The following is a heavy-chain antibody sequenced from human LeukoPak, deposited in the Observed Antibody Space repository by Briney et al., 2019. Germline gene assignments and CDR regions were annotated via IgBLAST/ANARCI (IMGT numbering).Heavy chain of an antibody. J-gene: IGHJ5*02. CDR2: FYYSGTT. CDR3: LRIAAAATS. Sequence: PSGTLSLTCTVSGASITSYYWHWIRQPPGKGLEWIGYFYYSGTTKYNPSLKSRPSISVDTSKNQLSLRLSSVTAADTAVYYCLRIAAAATSWGQGTPVTVSS. CDR1: GASITSYY. V-gene: IGHV4-59*01. D-gene: IGHD6-13*01.